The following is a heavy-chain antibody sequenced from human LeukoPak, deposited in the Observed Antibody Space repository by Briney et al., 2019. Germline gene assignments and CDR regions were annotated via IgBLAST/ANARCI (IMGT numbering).Heavy chain of an antibody. CDR2: ISYSGNT. CDR1: GGSISSSSYY. V-gene: IGHV4-39*01. CDR3: ARHVAAADYYFDY. J-gene: IGHJ4*02. D-gene: IGHD6-13*01. Sequence: PSETLSLTCTVSGGSISSSSYYWGWIRQPPGKGLEWLGTISYSGNTYYNPSLKSRVTISVDTSRNQFSLKLNSVTAADTAVYYCARHVAAADYYFDYWGQGTLVTVSS.